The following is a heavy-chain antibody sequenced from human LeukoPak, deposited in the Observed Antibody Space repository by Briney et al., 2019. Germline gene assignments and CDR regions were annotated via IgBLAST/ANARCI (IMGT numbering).Heavy chain of an antibody. Sequence: SETLSLTCTVSGGSIGSGNFYWNWIRQHPGRGLEWIGYIYDTGITYYNPSLKSRVTISADTSKNQFSLNLRSVTAADTAVYRCARGRDDDNAAPHPYYYYMDVWGKGTTVTVSS. V-gene: IGHV4-31*03. CDR1: GGSIGSGNFY. CDR2: IYDTGIT. J-gene: IGHJ6*03. CDR3: ARGRDDDNAAPHPYYYYMDV. D-gene: IGHD5-24*01.